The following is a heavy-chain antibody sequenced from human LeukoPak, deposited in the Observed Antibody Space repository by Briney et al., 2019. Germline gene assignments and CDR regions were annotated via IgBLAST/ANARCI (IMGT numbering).Heavy chain of an antibody. Sequence: VASVKVSCKASGYTFTSYAISWVRQAPGQGLEWMGWISADNGNTDYAQRFQGRVTMTRDTSASTVYMELSSLRSEDTAIYYCARIRDGYNDAYDIWGQGTVVTVPS. CDR1: GYTFTSYA. D-gene: IGHD5-24*01. CDR3: ARIRDGYNDAYDI. J-gene: IGHJ3*02. CDR2: ISADNGNT. V-gene: IGHV1-18*01.